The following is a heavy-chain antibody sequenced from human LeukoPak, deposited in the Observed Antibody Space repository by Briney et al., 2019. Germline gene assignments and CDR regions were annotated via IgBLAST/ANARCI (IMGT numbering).Heavy chain of an antibody. D-gene: IGHD6-19*01. CDR2: IWYDGSDK. CDR1: GFNFRSYG. CDR3: ARDLGSSGFFDY. Sequence: GGSLRLSCVASGFNFRSYGMHWVRQAPGKGLEWVAIIWYDGSDKYYADSVKGRFTISRDNSRNTLYLQMNSLRAEDTAVYYCARDLGSSGFFDYWGQGTLVTVSP. V-gene: IGHV3-33*01. J-gene: IGHJ4*02.